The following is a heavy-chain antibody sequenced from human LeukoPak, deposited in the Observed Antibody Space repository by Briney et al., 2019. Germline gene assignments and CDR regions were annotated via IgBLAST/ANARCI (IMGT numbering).Heavy chain of an antibody. V-gene: IGHV4-34*01. CDR3: ARHLMDWYSSSSGYYFDY. Sequence: SETLSLTCAVYGGSFSGYYWSWIRQPPGKGLEWIGEINHSGSTNYNPSLKSRVTISVDTSKNQFSLKLSSVTAADTAVYYCARHLMDWYSSSSGYYFDYWGQGTLVTVSS. CDR1: GGSFSGYY. D-gene: IGHD6-6*01. J-gene: IGHJ4*02. CDR2: INHSGST.